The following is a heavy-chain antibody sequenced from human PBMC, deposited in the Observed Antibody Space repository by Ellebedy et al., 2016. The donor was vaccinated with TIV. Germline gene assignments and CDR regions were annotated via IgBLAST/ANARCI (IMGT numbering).Heavy chain of an antibody. CDR2: INPNSGGT. Sequence: ASVKVSCKASGYTFTDYYMHWVRQAPGQGLEWMGWINPNSGGTNYVQKFQGRVTMTRDTSISTAYMELSRLRSDDTAVYYCARSGAGAIWVYDAFDIWGQGTMVTVSS. J-gene: IGHJ3*02. CDR3: ARSGAGAIWVYDAFDI. CDR1: GYTFTDYY. D-gene: IGHD1-26*01. V-gene: IGHV1-2*02.